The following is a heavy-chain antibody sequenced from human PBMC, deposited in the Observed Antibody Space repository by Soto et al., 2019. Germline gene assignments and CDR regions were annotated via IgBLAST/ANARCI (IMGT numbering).Heavy chain of an antibody. D-gene: IGHD5-12*01. Sequence: ASVKVSCKASGGTVSSYAISWVRQAPGQGLEWMGGIIPIFGTANYAQKFQGRVTITADESTSTAYMELSSLRSEDTAVYYCARGGGRWLQRPRAYYYGMDVWGQVTTVTVSS. J-gene: IGHJ6*02. CDR2: IIPIFGTA. CDR3: ARGGGRWLQRPRAYYYGMDV. V-gene: IGHV1-69*13. CDR1: GGTVSSYA.